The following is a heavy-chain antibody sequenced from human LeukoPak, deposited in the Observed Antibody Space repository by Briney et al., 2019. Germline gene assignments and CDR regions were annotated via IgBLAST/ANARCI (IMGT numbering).Heavy chain of an antibody. CDR1: GFTLSNYA. CDR2: ITSAGAP. V-gene: IGHV3-23*01. D-gene: IGHD4-17*01. J-gene: IGHJ3*01. CDR3: ARDPNGDYIGAFEF. Sequence: GGSLRLSCAASGFTLSNYAVMWVRQAPGQGLERVSAITSAGAPRYADSVKGRFTISRDNSKNTLYLQMNSLRAEDTAQYFCARDPNGDYIGAFEFWGQGTGVTVSS.